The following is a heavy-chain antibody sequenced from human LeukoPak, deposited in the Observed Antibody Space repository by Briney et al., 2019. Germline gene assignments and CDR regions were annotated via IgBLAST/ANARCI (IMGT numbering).Heavy chain of an antibody. J-gene: IGHJ6*03. CDR2: IYHSGST. D-gene: IGHD3/OR15-3a*01. CDR1: GYSISSGYY. V-gene: IGHV4-38-2*02. CDR3: ARGDWYYYYYYMDV. Sequence: PSETLSLTCTVSGYSISSGYYWAWIRQPPGKGLEWIGSIYHSGSTYYNPSLKSRVTISVDTSKNQFSLKLSSVTAADTAVYYCARGDWYYYYYYMDVWGKGTTVTISS.